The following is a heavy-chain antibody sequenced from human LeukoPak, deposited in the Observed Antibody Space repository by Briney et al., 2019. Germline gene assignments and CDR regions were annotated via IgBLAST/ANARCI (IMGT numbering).Heavy chain of an antibody. V-gene: IGHV1-8*01. J-gene: IGHJ6*03. Sequence: ASVKVSCKASGYTFTSYDINWVRQATGQGLEWMGWMNPNSGNTGYAQKFQGRVTMTRNTSISTAYMELSSLRSEDTAVYYCARVGRIAVAGIPDYYYYYMDVWGKGTTVTISS. CDR1: GYTFTSYD. CDR3: ARVGRIAVAGIPDYYYYYMDV. CDR2: MNPNSGNT. D-gene: IGHD6-19*01.